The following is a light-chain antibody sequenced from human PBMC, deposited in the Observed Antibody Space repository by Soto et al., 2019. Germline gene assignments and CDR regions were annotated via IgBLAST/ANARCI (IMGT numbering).Light chain of an antibody. J-gene: IGKJ1*01. V-gene: IGKV1-39*01. CDR3: QESLDSKT. Sequence: DIEMTQTPSSLSASVGDTVNITCRAGQNVFTYFNWYQKKPGKAPKLLIYDASRLQSGVPSRFSASGSGTHFTLSISNLQPEDLATYICQESLDSKTFGQGTKV. CDR1: QNVFTY. CDR2: DAS.